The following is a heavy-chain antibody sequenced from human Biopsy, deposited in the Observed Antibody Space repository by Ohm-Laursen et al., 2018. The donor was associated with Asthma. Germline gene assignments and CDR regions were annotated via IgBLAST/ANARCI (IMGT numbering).Heavy chain of an antibody. CDR2: IYSGGTS. CDR1: GFAVSRDH. V-gene: IGHV3-53*01. Sequence: SLRLSCAALGFAVSRDHMFWARQAPGKGLEWVSVIYSGGTSHTADSVRGRFTISRDYSKNTLYLQMHSLRAEDTAVYYCVRGDSSNWSHYYFDYWGQGTLVTASS. CDR3: VRGDSSNWSHYYFDY. D-gene: IGHD3-22*01. J-gene: IGHJ4*02.